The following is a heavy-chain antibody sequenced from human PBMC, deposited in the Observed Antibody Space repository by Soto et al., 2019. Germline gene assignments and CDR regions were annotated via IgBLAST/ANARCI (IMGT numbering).Heavy chain of an antibody. D-gene: IGHD2-15*01. J-gene: IGHJ4*02. CDR1: GFNFSRYG. CDR2: ISYDGSKK. V-gene: IGHV3-30*18. CDR3: AKDKRRYCSGGSCYDDY. Sequence: QVQLVESGGGVVQPGRSLRLSCAASGFNFSRYGMHWVRQAPGKGLEWVAVISYDGSKKYYAESVKGRFTISRDNSKNTLYLQMNSVRAEDTAVYYCAKDKRRYCSGGSCYDDYWGQGTLVTVSS.